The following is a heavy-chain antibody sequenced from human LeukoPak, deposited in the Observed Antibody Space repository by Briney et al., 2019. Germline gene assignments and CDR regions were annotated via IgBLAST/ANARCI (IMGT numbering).Heavy chain of an antibody. CDR1: GYTFTCYY. CDR2: INPKSGDT. D-gene: IGHD2-15*01. CDR3: ARGRRGVGVVAACGY. J-gene: IGHJ4*02. Sequence: ASVNVSCKASGYTFTCYYIHWVRQSPGQALEWMGWINPKSGDTIYAQKFHGRVTLTGDTSINTAYMELSGLTSDDTAVYFCARGRRGVGVVAACGYWGQGTLVTVSS. V-gene: IGHV1-2*02.